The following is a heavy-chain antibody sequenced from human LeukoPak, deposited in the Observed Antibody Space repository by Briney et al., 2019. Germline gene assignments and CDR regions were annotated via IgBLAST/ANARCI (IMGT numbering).Heavy chain of an antibody. Sequence: SETLSLTCAVYGGSFSGYYWSWIRQPPGKGLEWIGEINHSGSTNYNPSLKSRVTISVDTSKNQSSLKLSSVTAADTAVYYCAREFGGYYPYYFDYWGQGTLVTVSS. CDR1: GGSFSGYY. J-gene: IGHJ4*02. CDR3: AREFGGYYPYYFDY. CDR2: INHSGST. V-gene: IGHV4-34*01. D-gene: IGHD3-22*01.